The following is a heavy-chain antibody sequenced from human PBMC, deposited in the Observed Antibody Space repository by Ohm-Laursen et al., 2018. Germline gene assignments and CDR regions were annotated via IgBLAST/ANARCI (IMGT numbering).Heavy chain of an antibody. J-gene: IGHJ4*02. Sequence: PSDTLSHTCTVSGGSIRNYYWSWIRQTPGKRLEWIGYIYYSGSTKYNPSLKSRVTISVDTSKNQFYLKLSSVTAADTAVYYCARHESLQGLYYFDYWGQGTLVTVSS. CDR2: IYYSGST. CDR1: GGSIRNYY. D-gene: IGHD2-2*01. V-gene: IGHV4-59*08. CDR3: ARHESLQGLYYFDY.